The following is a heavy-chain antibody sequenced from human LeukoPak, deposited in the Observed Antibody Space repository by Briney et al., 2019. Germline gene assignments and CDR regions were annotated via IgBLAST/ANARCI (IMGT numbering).Heavy chain of an antibody. V-gene: IGHV1-8*01. J-gene: IGHJ5*02. CDR2: MNPNSGNT. Sequence: ASVKVSCKASGYTFTSYDINWVRQATGQGLEWMGWMNPNSGNTGYAQKFQGRVTMTRNTSISTAYMELSSLRSEDTAVYYCARGHYSNRHDYWFDPWGPGTLVTVSS. D-gene: IGHD4-11*01. CDR1: GYTFTSYD. CDR3: ARGHYSNRHDYWFDP.